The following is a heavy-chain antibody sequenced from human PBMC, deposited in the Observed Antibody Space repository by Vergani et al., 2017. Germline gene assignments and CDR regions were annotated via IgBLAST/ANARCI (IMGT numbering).Heavy chain of an antibody. CDR3: ARRSAVATYGYYYYYMDV. CDR1: GGSISSYY. CDR2: IYYSGST. J-gene: IGHJ6*03. Sequence: QLQESGPGLVKPSATLSLTCTVSGGSISSYYWSWIRQPPGKGLEWIGYIYYSGSTNYNPSLKSRVTISVDTSKNQFSLKLSSVTAADTAVYYCARRSAVATYGYYYYYMDVWGKGTTVTVSS. V-gene: IGHV4-59*01. D-gene: IGHD5-12*01.